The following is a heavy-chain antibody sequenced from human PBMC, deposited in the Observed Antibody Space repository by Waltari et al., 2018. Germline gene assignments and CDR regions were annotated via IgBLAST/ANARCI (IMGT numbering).Heavy chain of an antibody. V-gene: IGHV1-2*02. CDR2: INPKSGGV. D-gene: IGHD3-22*01. CDR1: GYTFTDYY. CDR3: ATGFQTYEYDSSAFYLR. Sequence: QVQLVQSGAEVKKPGASVKVSCQTSGYTFTDYYIHWVRQAPGQGLEGVGWINPKSGGVKYAQKFQDRVTMTRDTSINTAYLELGRLKSDDTAVFFCATGFQTYEYDSSAFYLRWGQGTLVNVSS. J-gene: IGHJ4*02.